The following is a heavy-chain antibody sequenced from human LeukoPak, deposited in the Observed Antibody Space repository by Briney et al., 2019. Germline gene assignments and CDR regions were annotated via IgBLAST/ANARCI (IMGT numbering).Heavy chain of an antibody. Sequence: ASVTVSCKASGYTFTSYYMHWVRQAPGQGLEWMGIINPSGGSTSYAQKFQGRVTMTRNTSISTAYMELSSLRSEDTAVYYCATSTPYYYYYGMDVWGQGTTVTVSS. CDR2: INPSGGST. CDR1: GYTFTSYY. D-gene: IGHD2-2*01. CDR3: ATSTPYYYYYGMDV. V-gene: IGHV1-46*03. J-gene: IGHJ6*02.